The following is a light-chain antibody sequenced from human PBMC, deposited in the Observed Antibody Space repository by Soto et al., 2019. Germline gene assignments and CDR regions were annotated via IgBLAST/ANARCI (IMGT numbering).Light chain of an antibody. V-gene: IGKV1-5*01. Sequence: DIQMTQSPSTLSASIGDRVTITCRASQIISTWLAWYQQRPGKAPKLLIYDASTLQSGVPSRFSGSGSGTEFSLTISSLQPDDFASYYCQVYNSNSETFGQGTKVDIK. CDR2: DAS. CDR1: QIISTW. CDR3: QVYNSNSET. J-gene: IGKJ1*01.